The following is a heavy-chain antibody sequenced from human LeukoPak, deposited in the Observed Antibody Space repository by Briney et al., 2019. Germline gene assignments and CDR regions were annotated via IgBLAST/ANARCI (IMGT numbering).Heavy chain of an antibody. J-gene: IGHJ5*02. CDR3: AKAGVA. CDR1: GFTLSNYA. Sequence: GGSLRLSYAASGFTLSNYAMSWVRQAPGKGLEWVSAIIGSGAGTYYADSVKGRFTISRDNSKNTLYLQMNSPRAEDTAVYYCAKAGVAWGQGTLVTVSS. CDR2: IIGSGAGT. D-gene: IGHD3-10*01. V-gene: IGHV3-23*01.